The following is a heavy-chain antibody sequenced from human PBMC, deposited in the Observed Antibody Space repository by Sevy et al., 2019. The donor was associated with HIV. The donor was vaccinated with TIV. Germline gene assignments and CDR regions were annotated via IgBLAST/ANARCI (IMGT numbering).Heavy chain of an antibody. CDR2: IHYKGSDK. CDR3: AKDYSTGWYGYYYGMDV. Sequence: GGSLRLSCAASGFIFSSFGMHWVRQAPGKGLEWVAFIHYKGSDKYYADAVKGRYTISRDNSKNTVYLQMSSLRAEGTAVYYCAKDYSTGWYGYYYGMDVRGQGTTVTVSS. J-gene: IGHJ6*02. V-gene: IGHV3-30*02. CDR1: GFIFSSFG. D-gene: IGHD6-19*01.